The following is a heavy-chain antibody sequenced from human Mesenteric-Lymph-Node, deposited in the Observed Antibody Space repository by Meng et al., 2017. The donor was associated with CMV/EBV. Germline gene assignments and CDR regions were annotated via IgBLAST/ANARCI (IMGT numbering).Heavy chain of an antibody. Sequence: GGSLRLSCAASGFTFSSYGMHWVRQAPGKGLEWVAFIRYDGSNKYSADSVKGRFNISRDNSKNTLYLQMNSLRAEDTAVYCCAKDRLSMTTVTTSAFDVWGQGTMVTVSS. CDR1: GFTFSSYG. CDR2: IRYDGSNK. D-gene: IGHD4-17*01. CDR3: AKDRLSMTTVTTSAFDV. V-gene: IGHV3-30*02. J-gene: IGHJ3*01.